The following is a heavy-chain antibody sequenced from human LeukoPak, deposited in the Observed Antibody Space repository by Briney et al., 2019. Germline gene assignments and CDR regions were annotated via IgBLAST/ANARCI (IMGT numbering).Heavy chain of an antibody. J-gene: IGHJ6*03. CDR3: AREGNCGGDCYPYYYYYMDV. V-gene: IGHV1-18*01. D-gene: IGHD2-21*02. CDR2: ISAYNGNT. CDR1: GYTLTSYG. Sequence: ASVKVSCKASGYTLTSYGISWVRQAPGQGLEWMGWISAYNGNTRYAQKLQGRVTMTTDSSTSTAYMELRSLRSEDTAVYYCAREGNCGGDCYPYYYYYMDVWGKGTTVTVSS.